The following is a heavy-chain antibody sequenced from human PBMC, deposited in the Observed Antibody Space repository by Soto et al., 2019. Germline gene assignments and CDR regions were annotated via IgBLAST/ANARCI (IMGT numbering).Heavy chain of an antibody. Sequence: GGSLRLSCAASGFTFSSYAMSWVRQAPGKGLEWVSAISGSGGSTYYADSVKGRFTISRDNSKNTLYLQMNSLRAEDTAVYYCAKPPPPGGYCSGGSCYDFDYWGQGTLVTVSS. CDR3: AKPPPPGGYCSGGSCYDFDY. CDR1: GFTFSSYA. D-gene: IGHD2-15*01. V-gene: IGHV3-23*01. CDR2: ISGSGGST. J-gene: IGHJ4*02.